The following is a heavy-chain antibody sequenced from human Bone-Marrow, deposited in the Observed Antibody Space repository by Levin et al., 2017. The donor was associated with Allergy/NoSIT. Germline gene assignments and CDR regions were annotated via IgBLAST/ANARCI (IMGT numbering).Heavy chain of an antibody. J-gene: IGHJ5*02. CDR1: GGSINNTNHY. CDR2: MFAGGAA. CDR3: ARDETLNRWHTGWFDP. V-gene: IGHV4-61*02. D-gene: IGHD1-14*01. Sequence: SQTLSLTCTVSGGSINNTNHYWRWIRQPAGKGLEWIGRMFAGGAATYNRSLRSRVTLSIDTSKNQFSLKLTSVTAADTAVYYCARDETLNRWHTGWFDPWGQGTLVTVSS.